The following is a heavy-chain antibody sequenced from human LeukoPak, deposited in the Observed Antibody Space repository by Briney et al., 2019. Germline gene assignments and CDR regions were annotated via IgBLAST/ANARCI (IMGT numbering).Heavy chain of an antibody. CDR1: GFTFSSYA. V-gene: IGHV3-23*01. CDR2: ISGSGGST. J-gene: IGHJ4*02. CDR3: AKVPSTVTTRFGY. D-gene: IGHD4-17*01. Sequence: GGSLRLSCAASGFTFSSYAMIWVRQAPGKGLEWVSAISGSGGSTYYADPVKGRFTISRDNSKNTLYLQMNSLRAEDTAVYYCAKVPSTVTTRFGYWGQGTLVTVSS.